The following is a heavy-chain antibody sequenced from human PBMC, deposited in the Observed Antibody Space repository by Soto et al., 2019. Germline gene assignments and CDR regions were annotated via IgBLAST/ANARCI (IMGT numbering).Heavy chain of an antibody. J-gene: IGHJ4*02. CDR2: FSSGDSET. CDR1: GYRFTNYW. V-gene: IGHV5-51*01. D-gene: IGHD3-10*01. CDR3: ARHRGASSGGEFDY. Sequence: GESLKSSCKGSGYRFTNYWIAWVRQMPGKGLEWLGIFSSGDSETRYSPSFQGQATISADRSISTDYLQWRSLKAWDSAMYYCARHRGASSGGEFDYWGQGTPVNVSS.